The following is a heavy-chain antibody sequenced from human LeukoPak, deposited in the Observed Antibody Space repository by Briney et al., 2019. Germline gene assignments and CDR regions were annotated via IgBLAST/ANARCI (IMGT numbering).Heavy chain of an antibody. CDR1: GYTFTSYD. CDR2: IIPIFGTA. D-gene: IGHD3-22*01. J-gene: IGHJ6*03. CDR3: ARGTYYDSSGYYYDYYYYYMDV. V-gene: IGHV1-69*06. Sequence: SVKVSCKASGYTFTSYDINWVRQAPGQGLEWMGGIIPIFGTANYAQKFQGRVTITVDKSTSTAYMELSSLRSEDTAVYYCARGTYYDSSGYYYDYYYYYMDVWGKGTTVTVSS.